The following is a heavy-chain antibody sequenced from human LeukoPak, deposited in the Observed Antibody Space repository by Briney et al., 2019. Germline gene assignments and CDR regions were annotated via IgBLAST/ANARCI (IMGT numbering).Heavy chain of an antibody. CDR2: IYNSGST. Sequence: PSETLSLTCTVSGGSISSYYWSWIRRSPGKGLEWIGYIYNSGSTDYNPSFKSRVTISVDTSKNQFSLKLTSVTAADTALYYCARARTLYFFDYWGQGTLVTVSS. CDR3: ARARTLYFFDY. CDR1: GGSISSYY. J-gene: IGHJ4*02. D-gene: IGHD1/OR15-1a*01. V-gene: IGHV4-59*01.